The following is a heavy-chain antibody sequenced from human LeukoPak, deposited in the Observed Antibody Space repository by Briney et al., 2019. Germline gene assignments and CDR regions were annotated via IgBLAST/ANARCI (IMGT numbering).Heavy chain of an antibody. D-gene: IGHD6-19*01. J-gene: IGHJ4*02. V-gene: IGHV1-69*13. CDR1: GGTFSSYA. CDR3: AREPGAVAGISEAESYLDY. CDR2: IIPIFGTA. Sequence: SVTVSCKASGGTFSSYAISWVRQAPGQGLEWMGGIIPIFGTANYAQRFQGRVTITADESTSTAYMELSSLRSEDTAVYYCAREPGAVAGISEAESYLDYWGQGTLVTVSS.